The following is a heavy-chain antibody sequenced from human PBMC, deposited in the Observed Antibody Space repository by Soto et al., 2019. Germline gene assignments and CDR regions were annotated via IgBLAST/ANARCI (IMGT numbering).Heavy chain of an antibody. CDR1: GGSINTDSW. CDR3: AREGDSGWDFDAFDI. V-gene: IGHV4-4*02. D-gene: IGHD6-19*01. CDR2: IHRSRGT. J-gene: IGHJ3*02. Sequence: PSETLSLTCAVSGGSINTDSWWTWVRQPPGKGLEWIGEIHRSRGTNYNSSLKSRVAISIDRSTNHFSLRLYSATAADTAVYYCAREGDSGWDFDAFDIWGQGTMVTVSS.